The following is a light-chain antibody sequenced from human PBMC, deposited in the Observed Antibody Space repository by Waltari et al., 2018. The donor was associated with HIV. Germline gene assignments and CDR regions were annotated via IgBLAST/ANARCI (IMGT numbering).Light chain of an antibody. CDR1: QSVTSK. CDR3: QQYSNWPRT. J-gene: IGKJ1*01. Sequence: EILMTQSPAALSVSPGERAPLSCRASQSVTSKLAWYQQKPGQAPRLLIYDASTGATGLSARFSGSGSGTEFTLTISSLQSEDFAVYYCQQYSNWPRTFGQGTKVEIK. CDR2: DAS. V-gene: IGKV3-15*01.